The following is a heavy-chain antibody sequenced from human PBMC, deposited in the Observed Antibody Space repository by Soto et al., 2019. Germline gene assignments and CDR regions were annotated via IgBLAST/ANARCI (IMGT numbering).Heavy chain of an antibody. CDR1: GFTLRLHA. Sequence: VPLVESGGGVIQPGRSLRLSCAASGFTLRLHAMHWVRQAPGKGLEWVAQIWYDGSNKYYTDSVKGRFTVSRDDFKNTVFLQMDSLRAEDTAVYYCARDGQQLTPYALDVWGQGTTVIVSS. D-gene: IGHD6-13*01. V-gene: IGHV3-33*08. CDR3: ARDGQQLTPYALDV. CDR2: IWYDGSNK. J-gene: IGHJ6*02.